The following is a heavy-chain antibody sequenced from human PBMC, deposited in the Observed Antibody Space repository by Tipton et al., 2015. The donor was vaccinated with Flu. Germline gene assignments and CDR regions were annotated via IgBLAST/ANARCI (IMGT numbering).Heavy chain of an antibody. CDR2: IWYDGSNK. Sequence: SLRLSCAASGFIFSTYGMHWVRQAPGKGLEWVAVIWYDGSNKYYADSVKGRFTISRDNSKNMVYLQMNSLRAEDTAVYYCARSDFTYYHGSGSGSRGPETFDIWGQGTMVTVSS. CDR3: ARSDFTYYHGSGSGSRGPETFDI. V-gene: IGHV3-33*01. CDR1: GFIFSTYG. D-gene: IGHD3-10*01. J-gene: IGHJ3*02.